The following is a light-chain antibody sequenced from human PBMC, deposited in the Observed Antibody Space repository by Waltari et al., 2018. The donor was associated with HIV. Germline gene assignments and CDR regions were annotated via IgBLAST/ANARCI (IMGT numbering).Light chain of an antibody. J-gene: IGKJ1*01. CDR2: AST. V-gene: IGKV1-6*02. Sequence: AVQMTQSPSSVSGFLGARVTITCRASQGIRNDLSWFQMKPGTAPKLPIYASTILQTGVPPRFSGSASGTHFTLTISNLQSEDFATYFCLQDFNYPWTFGQGTKVE. CDR3: LQDFNYPWT. CDR1: QGIRND.